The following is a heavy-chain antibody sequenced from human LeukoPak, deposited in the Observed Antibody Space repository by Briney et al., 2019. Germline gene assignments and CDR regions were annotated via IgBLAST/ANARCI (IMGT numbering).Heavy chain of an antibody. J-gene: IGHJ4*02. CDR3: ARDNTYYYGSASYSHRYYFDY. D-gene: IGHD3-10*01. Sequence: PGGSLRLSCAASGFTFRTYSIIWVRQAPGKGLEWVSHVGGSGSFIYYADSAKGRFTISRDNAKNSLYLQMSSLRAEDTAVYYCARDNTYYYGSASYSHRYYFDYWGQGTLVTVSS. CDR2: VGGSGSFI. V-gene: IGHV3-21*05. CDR1: GFTFRTYS.